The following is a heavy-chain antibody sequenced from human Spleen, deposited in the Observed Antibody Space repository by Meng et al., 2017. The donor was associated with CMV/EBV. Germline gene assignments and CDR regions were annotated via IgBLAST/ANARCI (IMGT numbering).Heavy chain of an antibody. Sequence: SETLSLTXXVSYYSISSSYYWGWIRQPPGKGLXWIGSIYHRGSTYYNPSLKSRVTISVDTSKNQFSLKLSSVTAADTAVYYCARVAAPTHDWFDPWGQGTLVTVSS. CDR1: YYSISSSYY. CDR3: ARVAAPTHDWFDP. CDR2: IYHRGST. V-gene: IGHV4-38-2*02. D-gene: IGHD6-13*01. J-gene: IGHJ5*02.